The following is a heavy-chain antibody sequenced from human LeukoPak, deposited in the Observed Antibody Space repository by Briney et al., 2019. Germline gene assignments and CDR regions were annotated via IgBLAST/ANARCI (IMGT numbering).Heavy chain of an antibody. CDR1: GFTFSSYA. V-gene: IGHV3-30*04. CDR3: ARSVVVAALVFDY. D-gene: IGHD2-15*01. Sequence: PGGSLRLSCAASGFTFSSYAMHWVRQAPGKGLEWVAVISYDGSNKYYADSVKGRFTISRDNAKNSLYLQMNSLRAEDTAVYYCARSVVVAALVFDYWGQGTLVTVSS. CDR2: ISYDGSNK. J-gene: IGHJ4*02.